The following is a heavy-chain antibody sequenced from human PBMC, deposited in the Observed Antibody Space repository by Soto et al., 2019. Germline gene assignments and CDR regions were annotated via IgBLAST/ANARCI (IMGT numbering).Heavy chain of an antibody. CDR2: IYYSGST. D-gene: IGHD3-22*01. J-gene: IGHJ3*02. CDR1: GGSISSGGYY. CDR3: ARYDSSGYDAFDI. V-gene: IGHV4-30-4*08. Sequence: SETLSLTCTVSGGSISSGGYYWSWIRQHPGKGLEWIGYIYYSGSTYYNPSLKSRVTISVDTSKNQFSLKLSSVTAADTAVYYCARYDSSGYDAFDIWGQGTMVTVSS.